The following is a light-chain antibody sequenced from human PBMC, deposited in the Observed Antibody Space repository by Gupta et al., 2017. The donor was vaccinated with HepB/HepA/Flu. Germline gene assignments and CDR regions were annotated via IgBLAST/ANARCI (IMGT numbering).Light chain of an antibody. J-gene: IGKJ4*01. CDR1: QSVGRN. CDR3: QQDDNYPLT. V-gene: IGKV3-15*01. CDR2: GAS. Sequence: ETVITQSPATLSVSPGERATLSCRASQSVGRNLAWYQQRPGQAPRLLIYGASTRGNGIPGRFSGIGSGTEFTLTISSLQSEDFAIYYCQQDDNYPLTFGGGTKVEIK.